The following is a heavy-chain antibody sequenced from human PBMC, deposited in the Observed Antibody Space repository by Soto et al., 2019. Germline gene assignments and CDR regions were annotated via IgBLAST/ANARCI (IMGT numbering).Heavy chain of an antibody. Sequence: SETLSLTCTVSGGSISSSSYYWGWIRQPPGKGLEWIGSIYYSGSTYYNPSLKSRVTISVDTSKNQFSLKLSSVTAADTAVYYCARQRYYGSGSPLDAFDIWGQGTMVTVSS. CDR2: IYYSGST. D-gene: IGHD3-10*01. V-gene: IGHV4-39*01. CDR1: GGSISSSSYY. CDR3: ARQRYYGSGSPLDAFDI. J-gene: IGHJ3*02.